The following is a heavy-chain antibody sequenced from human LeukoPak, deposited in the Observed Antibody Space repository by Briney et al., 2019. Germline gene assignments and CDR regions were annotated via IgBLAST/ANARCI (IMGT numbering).Heavy chain of an antibody. V-gene: IGHV4-30-2*01. D-gene: IGHD6-13*01. CDR3: AREDSSSWYGWVY. Sequence: SGTLSLTCTVSGGSISSGGYYWSWIRQPPGKGLEWIGYIYHSGSTYYNPSLKSRVTISVDRSKNQFSLKLSSVTAADTAVYYCAREDSSSWYGWVYWGQGTLVTVSS. CDR2: IYHSGST. J-gene: IGHJ4*02. CDR1: GGSISSGGYY.